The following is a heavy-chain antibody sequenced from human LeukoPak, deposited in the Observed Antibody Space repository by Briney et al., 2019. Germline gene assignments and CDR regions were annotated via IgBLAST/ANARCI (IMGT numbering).Heavy chain of an antibody. CDR3: ARSSDSSGYYGGGIIDY. CDR2: IYTNENT. CDR1: GGSFSGYY. Sequence: SSETLSLTCAVYGGSFSGYYWNWIRQPAGKGLEWIGRIYTNENTFFNPSLKSRVTMSVDTSKNQFSLQLTSVTAADAAVYYCARSSDSSGYYGGGIIDYWGQGTLVTVSS. V-gene: IGHV4-59*10. D-gene: IGHD6-19*01. J-gene: IGHJ4*02.